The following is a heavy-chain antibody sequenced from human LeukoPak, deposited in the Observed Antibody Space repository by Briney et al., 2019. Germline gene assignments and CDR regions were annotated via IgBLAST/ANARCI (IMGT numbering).Heavy chain of an antibody. V-gene: IGHV4-39*07. J-gene: IGHJ6*03. Sequence: PSETLSLTCAVSGVSISSNSYYWGWIRQPPGKGLEWIGSIYYSGSTYYNPSLKSRVTISVDTSKSQFSLKVSSVTAADTAVYYCARDRFDDSSGYYYHYYYYMDVWGKGTTVTVSS. CDR2: IYYSGST. CDR1: GVSISSNSYY. CDR3: ARDRFDDSSGYYYHYYYYMDV. D-gene: IGHD3-22*01.